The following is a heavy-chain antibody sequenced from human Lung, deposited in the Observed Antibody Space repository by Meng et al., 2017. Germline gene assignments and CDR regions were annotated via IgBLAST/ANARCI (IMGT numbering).Heavy chain of an antibody. D-gene: IGHD2-15*01. J-gene: IGHJ4*02. V-gene: IGHV3-21*01. Sequence: EVQLVESGGGLVKPGGSLRLSCAASGFTFSSYSMNWVRQAPGKGLEWVSSISSSSSYIYYADSVKGRFTISRDNAKNSLYLQMHSLRPEDTAVFYCARFETVGVATGDFWGQGTLVTVSS. CDR1: GFTFSSYS. CDR3: ARFETVGVATGDF. CDR2: ISSSSSYI.